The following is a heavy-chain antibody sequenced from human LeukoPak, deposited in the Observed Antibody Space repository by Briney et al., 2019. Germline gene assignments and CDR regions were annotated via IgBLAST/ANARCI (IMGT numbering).Heavy chain of an antibody. V-gene: IGHV1-2*02. CDR1: GYTFTGYY. Sequence: ASVKVSCKASGYTFTGYYMRWVRQTPGQGLEWMGWINPNSGGTNYAQKCQGRVTMTRDTSISTAYMELSRLRSDETAGYYCARESVLGDYYDSSGYYGNSAFDIWGQGTMVTVSS. CDR2: INPNSGGT. J-gene: IGHJ3*02. CDR3: ARESVLGDYYDSSGYYGNSAFDI. D-gene: IGHD3-22*01.